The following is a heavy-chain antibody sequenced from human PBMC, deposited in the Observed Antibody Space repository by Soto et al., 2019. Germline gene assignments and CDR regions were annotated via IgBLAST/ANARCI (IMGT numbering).Heavy chain of an antibody. CDR2: ISAYNGNT. CDR1: GYTFTSYG. CDR3: ARGSGADDSSGYYRRSYDY. J-gene: IGHJ4*02. D-gene: IGHD3-22*01. V-gene: IGHV1-18*04. Sequence: ASVKVSCKASGYTFTSYGISWVRQAPGQGPEWMGWISAYNGNTNYAQKLQGRVTMTTDTSTSTAYMELRSLRSDDTAVYYCARGSGADDSSGYYRRSYDYWGQGTLVTVSS.